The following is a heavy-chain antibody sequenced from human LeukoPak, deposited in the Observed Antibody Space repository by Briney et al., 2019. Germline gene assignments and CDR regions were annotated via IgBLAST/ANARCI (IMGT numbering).Heavy chain of an antibody. J-gene: IGHJ4*02. D-gene: IGHD6-13*01. V-gene: IGHV4-39*01. Sequence: SETLSLTCTVPGGSISNNNHYWGWIRQPPEKGLEWIGSIYNSGSAYNNPSLKSRVTISVDTSKNQFSLKLSSVTAADTAVYYCARRQQLVRFDYWGQGTLVTVSS. CDR2: IYNSGSA. CDR1: GGSISNNNHY. CDR3: ARRQQLVRFDY.